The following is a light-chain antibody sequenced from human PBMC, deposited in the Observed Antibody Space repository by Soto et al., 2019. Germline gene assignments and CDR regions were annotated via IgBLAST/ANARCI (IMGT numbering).Light chain of an antibody. V-gene: IGKV1-33*01. Sequence: DILMPQAPSPLSAFVGARVDITCRASQTISNFLAWYQQKPGKAPNLLTYDASNLETGVPSRFSGSGSGTDFTFTISSLQPEDIATYYCRQHDDPPPTFGQGTRLEIK. CDR2: DAS. CDR1: QTISNF. CDR3: RQHDDPPPT. J-gene: IGKJ5*01.